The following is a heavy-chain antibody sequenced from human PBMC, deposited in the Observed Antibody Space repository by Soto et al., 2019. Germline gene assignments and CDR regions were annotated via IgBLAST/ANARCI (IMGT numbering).Heavy chain of an antibody. V-gene: IGHV2-70*11. Sequence: GPTLVNPTQTLTLTCTFSGFSLSTSGMCVSWIRQPPGKALEWLARIDWDDDKYYSTSLKTRLTISKDTSKNQVVLTMTNMDPVDTATYYCARTPTTVTTGWTFDIWGQGTMVTASS. CDR2: IDWDDDK. CDR1: GFSLSTSGMC. J-gene: IGHJ3*02. D-gene: IGHD4-17*01. CDR3: ARTPTTVTTGWTFDI.